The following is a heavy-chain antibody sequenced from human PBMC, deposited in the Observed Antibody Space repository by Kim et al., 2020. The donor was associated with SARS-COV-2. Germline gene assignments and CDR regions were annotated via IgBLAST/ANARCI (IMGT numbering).Heavy chain of an antibody. D-gene: IGHD3-10*01. V-gene: IGHV3-7*01. Sequence: GGSLRLSCAASGFTFSSYWMSWVRQAPGKGLEWVANIKQDGSGKYYVDSVKGRFTISRDNAKNSLYLQMNSLRAEDTAVYYCARDHRSSDYYGSGPELYFDYWGQGTLVTVSS. CDR2: IKQDGSGK. CDR3: ARDHRSSDYYGSGPELYFDY. CDR1: GFTFSSYW. J-gene: IGHJ4*02.